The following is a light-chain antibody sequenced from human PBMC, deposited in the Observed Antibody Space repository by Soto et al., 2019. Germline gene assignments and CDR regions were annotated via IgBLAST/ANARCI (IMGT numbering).Light chain of an antibody. CDR2: GTS. CDR3: QLSYSSWWT. CDR1: QSIANF. V-gene: IGKV1-39*01. J-gene: IGKJ1*01. Sequence: DIQMTQPPYSLSASDGYRVTITFPASQSIANFLNWYQQKPGKAPKLVIYGTSTLQSGVPSRFSGSGSGTDFTLTISRLQREDFATYYCQLSYSSWWTFGQGANVDI.